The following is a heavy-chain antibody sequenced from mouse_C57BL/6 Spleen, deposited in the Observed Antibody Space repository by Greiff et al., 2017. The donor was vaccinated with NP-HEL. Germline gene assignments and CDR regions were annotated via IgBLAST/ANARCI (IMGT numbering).Heavy chain of an antibody. Sequence: VKLQQPGAELVKPGASVKMSCKASGYTFTSYWITWVKQRPGQGLEWIGDIYPGSGSTNYNEKFKSKATLTVDTSSSTAYMQLSSLTSEDSAVYYCARGYYGSRVFAYWGQGTLVTVSA. V-gene: IGHV1-55*01. D-gene: IGHD1-1*01. CDR2: IYPGSGST. J-gene: IGHJ3*01. CDR3: ARGYYGSRVFAY. CDR1: GYTFTSYW.